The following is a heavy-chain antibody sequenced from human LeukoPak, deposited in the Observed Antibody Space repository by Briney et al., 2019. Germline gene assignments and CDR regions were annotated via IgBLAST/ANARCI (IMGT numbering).Heavy chain of an antibody. CDR2: ISNSGSTI. CDR1: GFTFSDYY. V-gene: IGHV3-11*01. J-gene: IGHJ4*02. CDR3: AKDARSFGGTYFDY. D-gene: IGHD4-23*01. Sequence: GGSLRLSCAASGFTFSDYYMSWIRQAPGKGLEWISYISNSGSTIYYADSVKGRFTISRDNAKNSLYLQMNSLRAEDTAIYYCAKDARSFGGTYFDYWARESRSPSPQ.